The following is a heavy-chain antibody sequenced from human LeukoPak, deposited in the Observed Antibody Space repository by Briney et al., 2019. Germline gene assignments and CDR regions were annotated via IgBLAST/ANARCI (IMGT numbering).Heavy chain of an antibody. CDR3: ARSPILGATRSFDC. J-gene: IGHJ4*02. D-gene: IGHD1-26*01. V-gene: IGHV3-30*04. CDR1: GFTFSSYA. Sequence: GGSLRLSCAASGFTFSSYAMHWVRQAPGKGLEWVAVISYDGSNKYYADSVKGRFTISRDNSKNTLYLQMNSLRAEDTAVYYCARSPILGATRSFDCWGQGTLVTVSS. CDR2: ISYDGSNK.